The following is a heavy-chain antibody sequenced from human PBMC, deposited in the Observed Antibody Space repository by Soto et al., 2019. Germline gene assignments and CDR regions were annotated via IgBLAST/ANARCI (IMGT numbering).Heavy chain of an antibody. J-gene: IGHJ3*02. CDR3: ARMPLTGDLMRTCDI. Sequence: SGPTLVNPTQTLTLTCTFSGFSLSTSGMCVSWIRQPPGKALEWLARIDWDDDEYYTTSLKTRLTISKDTSKNQVVLTMTNMDPVDTATYYCARMPLTGDLMRTCDIWGPGTMVTVSS. CDR1: GFSLSTSGMC. D-gene: IGHD7-27*01. V-gene: IGHV2-70*11. CDR2: IDWDDDE.